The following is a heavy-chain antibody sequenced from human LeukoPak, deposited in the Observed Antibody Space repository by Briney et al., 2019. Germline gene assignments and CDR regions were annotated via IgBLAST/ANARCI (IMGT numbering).Heavy chain of an antibody. CDR1: GFTFSNYS. CDR2: ISSSSSTI. J-gene: IGHJ4*02. D-gene: IGHD3-22*01. V-gene: IGHV3-48*02. Sequence: GGSLRLSCAASGFTFSNYSMNWVRQAPGKGLEWVSYISSSSSTIYYADSVKGRFTISRDNAKNSLYLQMNSLRDEDTAVYYCARGEGYYDSSGYYSIFDYWGQGTLVTVSS. CDR3: ARGEGYYDSSGYYSIFDY.